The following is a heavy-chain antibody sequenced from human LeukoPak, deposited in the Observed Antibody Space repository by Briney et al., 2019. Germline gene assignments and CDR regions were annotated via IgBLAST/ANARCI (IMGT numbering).Heavy chain of an antibody. Sequence: SGGSLRLSCVASGFFFSNYDMNWVRQAPGEGLEWVSGLSSSGGSTFYADSVKGRFTISRDNSKNTVYLQMNSLRGEDTAIYYCARGVTVTTDFWGQGTLVTVSS. CDR1: GFFFSNYD. CDR2: LSSSGGST. V-gene: IGHV3-23*01. J-gene: IGHJ4*02. D-gene: IGHD4-17*01. CDR3: ARGVTVTTDF.